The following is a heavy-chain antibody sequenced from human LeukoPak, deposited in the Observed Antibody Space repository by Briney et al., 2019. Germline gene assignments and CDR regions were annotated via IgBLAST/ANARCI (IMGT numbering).Heavy chain of an antibody. V-gene: IGHV3-43*01. CDR1: GFTFDDYT. CDR3: AKDSARSALDY. CDR2: ISWDGGST. Sequence: GGSLRLSCAASGFTFDDYTTHWVRQAPGKGLEWVSLISWDGGSTYYADSVKGRFTISRDNSKNSLYLQMNSLRTEDTALYYCAKDSARSALDYWGQGTLVTVSS. J-gene: IGHJ4*02.